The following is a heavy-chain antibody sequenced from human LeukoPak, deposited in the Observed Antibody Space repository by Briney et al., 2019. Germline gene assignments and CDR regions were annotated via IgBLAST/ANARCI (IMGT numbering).Heavy chain of an antibody. CDR3: ARIIWFGGPHRFDP. V-gene: IGHV3-66*01. J-gene: IGHJ5*02. CDR1: GFTVSSNY. CDR2: IYSGGST. Sequence: PGGSLRLSCAASGFTVSSNYMSWVRQAPGKGLEWVSVIYSGGSTYYADSVKGRFTISRDNSKNTLYLQMKSLRAEDTAVYYCARIIWFGGPHRFDPWGQGILVTVSS. D-gene: IGHD3-10*01.